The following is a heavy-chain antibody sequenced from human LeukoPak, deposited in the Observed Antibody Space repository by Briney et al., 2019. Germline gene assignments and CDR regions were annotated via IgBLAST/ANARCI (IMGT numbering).Heavy chain of an antibody. CDR2: INSDGRNT. CDR3: ARALRVVVGATQLDS. Sequence: GGSLRLSCAASGFTFSSYWMHWVRQAPGKGLVWVSRINSDGRNTSYADSVKGRFTISRDNVKNTVYLQMNSLRAEDTAAYYCARALRVVVGATQLDSWGQGTLVTVSS. D-gene: IGHD1-26*01. V-gene: IGHV3-74*01. CDR1: GFTFSSYW. J-gene: IGHJ4*02.